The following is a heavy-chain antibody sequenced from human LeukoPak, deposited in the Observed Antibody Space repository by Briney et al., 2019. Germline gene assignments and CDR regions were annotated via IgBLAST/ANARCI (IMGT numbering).Heavy chain of an antibody. V-gene: IGHV3-66*01. J-gene: IGHJ5*02. CDR1: GFTVSSNY. CDR3: ARDYYDNSGYYPGWFDP. CDR2: IYSGGST. D-gene: IGHD3-22*01. Sequence: GGSLRLSCAASGFTVSSNYMSWVRQAPGEGLEWVSVIYSGGSTYYADSVKGRFTISRDNSKNTLYLQMNSLRAEDTAVYYCARDYYDNSGYYPGWFDPWGQGTLVTVSS.